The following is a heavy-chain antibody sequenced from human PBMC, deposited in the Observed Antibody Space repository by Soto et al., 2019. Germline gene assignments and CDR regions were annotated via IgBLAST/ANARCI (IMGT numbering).Heavy chain of an antibody. Sequence: EVQVSESGGGLVRPGGSLRLSCATSGFTFSNYPMNWVRQAPGKGLEWVSGISAGGDRTYYADSVKGRFTIFRDNFKNSVSQRMNSLRVEDTAVYYCARRVWGQGTLVTVSS. J-gene: IGHJ4*02. CDR2: ISAGGDRT. CDR3: ARRV. CDR1: GFTFSNYP. V-gene: IGHV3-23*01.